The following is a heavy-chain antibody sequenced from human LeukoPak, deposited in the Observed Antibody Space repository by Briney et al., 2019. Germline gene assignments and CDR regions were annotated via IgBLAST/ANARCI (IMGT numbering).Heavy chain of an antibody. Sequence: ASVKVSCKASGYTFTGYYMHWVRQAPGQGLEWMGWINPNSGVTNYAQKFQGRVTMTRDTSISTAYMELSRLRSDDTAVYYCAIYDFWSGYYSAIPLDYWGQGTLVTASS. J-gene: IGHJ4*02. CDR1: GYTFTGYY. CDR3: AIYDFWSGYYSAIPLDY. CDR2: INPNSGVT. D-gene: IGHD3-3*01. V-gene: IGHV1-2*02.